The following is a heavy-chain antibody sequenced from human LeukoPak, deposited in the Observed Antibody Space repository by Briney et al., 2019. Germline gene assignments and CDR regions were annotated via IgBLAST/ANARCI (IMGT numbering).Heavy chain of an antibody. J-gene: IGHJ4*02. CDR3: ARLVGTFGGVIVQY. D-gene: IGHD3-16*02. CDR2: IYSGGST. V-gene: IGHV3-66*01. CDR1: GFTVSSNY. Sequence: GGSLRLSCAASGFTVSSNYMTWVRQAPGKGLEWVSVIYSGGSTYYADSVKGRFTISRDNSKNTMYHQMNSLRAEDTAVYYCARLVGTFGGVIVQYWGQGTLVTVSS.